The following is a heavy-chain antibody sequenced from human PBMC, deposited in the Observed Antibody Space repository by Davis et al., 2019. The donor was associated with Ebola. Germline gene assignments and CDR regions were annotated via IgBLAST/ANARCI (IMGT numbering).Heavy chain of an antibody. CDR1: GFTFSSYA. J-gene: IGHJ3*02. D-gene: IGHD1-7*01. CDR2: TSYDGSNK. Sequence: GGSLRLSCAASGFTFSSYAIHWVRQAPGKGLEWVAVTSYDGSNKYYADSVKGQFTISRDNSKNTLYLQMNSLRVEDTAVYYCAGNYAKSAFDMWGPGTMVTVSS. V-gene: IGHV3-30-3*01. CDR3: AGNYAKSAFDM.